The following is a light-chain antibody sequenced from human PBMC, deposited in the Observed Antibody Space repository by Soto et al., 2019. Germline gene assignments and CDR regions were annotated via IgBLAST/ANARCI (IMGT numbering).Light chain of an antibody. CDR2: KAS. CDR3: QQYKSYWT. Sequence: DIQMTQSPSTLSASVGDIVTINFRASQSISNWLAWFQQKPGKAPKLLIYKASTLESGVPSRFSGSGSGTEFTLIISSLQPDDYATYYCQQYKSYWTFGQGTKVDI. J-gene: IGKJ1*01. CDR1: QSISNW. V-gene: IGKV1-5*03.